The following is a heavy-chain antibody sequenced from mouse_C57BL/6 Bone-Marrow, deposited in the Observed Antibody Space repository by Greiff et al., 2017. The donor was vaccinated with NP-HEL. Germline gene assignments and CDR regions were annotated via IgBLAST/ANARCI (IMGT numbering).Heavy chain of an antibody. J-gene: IGHJ3*01. CDR3: ARSPYDYDGAY. CDR2: IDPSDSYT. Sequence: QVQLQQPGAELVMPGASVKLSCKASGYTFTSYWMHWVKQRPGQGLEWIGEIDPSDSYTNYNQKFKGKSTLTVYKSSSTAYMQLSSLTSEDSAVYYCARSPYDYDGAYWGQGTLVTVSA. D-gene: IGHD2-4*01. V-gene: IGHV1-69*01. CDR1: GYTFTSYW.